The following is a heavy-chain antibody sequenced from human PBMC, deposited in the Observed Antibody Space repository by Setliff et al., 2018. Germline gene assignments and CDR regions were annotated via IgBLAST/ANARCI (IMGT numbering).Heavy chain of an antibody. CDR1: GFRFSSYA. D-gene: IGHD2-21*02. CDR3: TTGSVCVGDCYSGRLNY. V-gene: IGHV3-23*01. Sequence: GGSLRLSCVASGFRFSSYAMNWVRQAPGKGLEWVSGVSGSGVNTFYADSVKGRFTISRDNSKNTLYVQMNTLGPEDTAVYYCTTGSVCVGDCYSGRLNYWGQGTLVTVSS. J-gene: IGHJ4*02. CDR2: VSGSGVNT.